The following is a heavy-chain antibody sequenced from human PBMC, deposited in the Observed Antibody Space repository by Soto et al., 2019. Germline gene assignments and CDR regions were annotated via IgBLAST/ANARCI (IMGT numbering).Heavy chain of an antibody. Sequence: ASVKVSCKVSGCTLTELSMHWVRQAPGKGLEWMGGFDPEDGETIYAQKFQGRVTMTEDTSTDTAYMELSSLRSEDTAVYYCATDPAISYSSSWYDLDYWGQGTLVTVSS. CDR1: GCTLTELS. V-gene: IGHV1-24*01. CDR3: ATDPAISYSSSWYDLDY. J-gene: IGHJ4*02. CDR2: FDPEDGET. D-gene: IGHD6-13*01.